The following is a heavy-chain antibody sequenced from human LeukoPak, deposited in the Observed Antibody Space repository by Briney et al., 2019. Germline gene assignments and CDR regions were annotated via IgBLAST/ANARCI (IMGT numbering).Heavy chain of an antibody. CDR2: MNPNSGNT. CDR3: AREVYYDSSGYYN. V-gene: IGHV1-8*03. CDR1: GGTFSSYA. D-gene: IGHD3-22*01. Sequence: ASVKVSCKASGGTFSSYAINWVRQATGQGLEWMGWMNPNSGNTGYAQKFQGRVTITRNTSISTAYMELSSPRSEDTAVYYCAREVYYDSSGYYNWGQGTLVTVSS. J-gene: IGHJ4*02.